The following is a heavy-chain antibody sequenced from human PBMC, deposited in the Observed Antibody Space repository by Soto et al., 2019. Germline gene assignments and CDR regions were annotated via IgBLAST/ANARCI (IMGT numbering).Heavy chain of an antibody. V-gene: IGHV3-7*01. J-gene: IGHJ4*02. CDR1: GFMFSAYW. CDR2: IHGDGGKI. CDR3: ARDFYGGYTYGPGDY. Sequence: GGSLRLSCAASGFMFSAYWMSWVRQAPGKGLEWVANIHGDGGKIYYVDSVKGRLTISRDNAKRSLYLQMNSLRAEDTAVYYCARDFYGGYTYGPGDYWGQGALVTVSS. D-gene: IGHD5-18*01.